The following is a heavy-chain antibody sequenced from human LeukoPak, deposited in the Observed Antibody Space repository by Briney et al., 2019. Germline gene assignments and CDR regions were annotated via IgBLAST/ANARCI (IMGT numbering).Heavy chain of an antibody. V-gene: IGHV4-59*08. CDR3: ARGTMMVGP. D-gene: IGHD3-22*01. Sequence: PSETLSLTCTVSGGSISSYYWSWIRQPPGKGLEWIGYIYYSGTPNYNPTLKSRVTMSVDTSKNQFSLKLSSVTAADTAVYYCARGTMMVGPWGQGTQVTVSS. J-gene: IGHJ5*02. CDR2: IYYSGTP. CDR1: GGSISSYY.